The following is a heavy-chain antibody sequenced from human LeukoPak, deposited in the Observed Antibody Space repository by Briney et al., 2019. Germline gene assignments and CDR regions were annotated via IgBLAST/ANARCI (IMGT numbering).Heavy chain of an antibody. D-gene: IGHD3-3*01. J-gene: IGHJ4*02. CDR3: ARDSDDVLRFLEWLPPPFDY. V-gene: IGHV3-21*01. Sequence: GGSLRLSCAASGFTFSAYNMNWVRRTPGKGLEWVSSITTSSSYMFYADSVRGRFTISRDNAKNSLYLQMNSLRAEDTAVYYCARDSDDVLRFLEWLPPPFDYWGQGTLVTVSS. CDR2: ITTSSSYM. CDR1: GFTFSAYN.